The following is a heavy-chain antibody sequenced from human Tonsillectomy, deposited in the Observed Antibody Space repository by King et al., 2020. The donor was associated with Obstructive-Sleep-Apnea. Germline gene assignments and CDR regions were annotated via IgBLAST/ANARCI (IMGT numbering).Heavy chain of an antibody. CDR1: GGSISSGGYS. CDR2: VYHSGSP. Sequence: QLQESGSGLVKPSQTLSLACAVSGGSISSGGYSWSWIRQPPGKGLEWIGYVYHSGSPYYNPSLGSRVTISVDRSKTQFSLRLSSLTAADTAVYYCVRGYYDSSGYPDALDIWGQGTMVIVSS. CDR3: VRGYYDSSGYPDALDI. D-gene: IGHD3-22*01. V-gene: IGHV4-30-2*01. J-gene: IGHJ3*02.